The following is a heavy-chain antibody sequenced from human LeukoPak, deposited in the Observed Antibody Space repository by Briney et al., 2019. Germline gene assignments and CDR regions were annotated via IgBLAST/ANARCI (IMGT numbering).Heavy chain of an antibody. D-gene: IGHD3-9*01. J-gene: IGHJ4*02. CDR2: IYYSGST. CDR3: ARRKDYDILTGVYYFDY. Sequence: SKTLSLTCTVSGGSISSSSYYWGWIRQPPGKGLEWIGSIYYSGSTYYNPSLKSRVTISVDTSKNQFSLKLSSVTAADTAVYYCARRKDYDILTGVYYFDYWGQGTLVTVSS. CDR1: GGSISSSSYY. V-gene: IGHV4-39*01.